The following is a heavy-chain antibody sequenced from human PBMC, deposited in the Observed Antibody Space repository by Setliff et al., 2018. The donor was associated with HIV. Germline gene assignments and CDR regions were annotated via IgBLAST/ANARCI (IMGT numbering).Heavy chain of an antibody. J-gene: IGHJ4*02. CDR1: GVSVGSGDYY. Sequence: PSETLSLTCSVSGVSVGSGDYYWHWIRQHPEKALEWIGYIFHSGDTYYNPSLKSRISMSVDTSKNQFPLELTSLTAADTAVYYCATRPRIAARPFDYWGQGMLVTVS. CDR2: IFHSGDT. CDR3: ATRPRIAARPFDY. D-gene: IGHD6-6*01. V-gene: IGHV4-31*03.